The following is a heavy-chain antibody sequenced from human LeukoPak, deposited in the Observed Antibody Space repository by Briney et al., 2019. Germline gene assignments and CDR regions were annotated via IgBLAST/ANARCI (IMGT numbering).Heavy chain of an antibody. CDR2: IYYSGST. CDR3: ARSLCEPDV. J-gene: IGHJ6*02. Sequence: PSETLSLTCTVSGDSISSYYWSWLRQPPGKGLEWIGYIYYSGSTNYNPSLKSRVTISVDTSKNQFSLKLSSVTAADTAVYYCARSLCEPDVWGQGTTVTVSS. CDR1: GDSISSYY. D-gene: IGHD2-21*01. V-gene: IGHV4-59*01.